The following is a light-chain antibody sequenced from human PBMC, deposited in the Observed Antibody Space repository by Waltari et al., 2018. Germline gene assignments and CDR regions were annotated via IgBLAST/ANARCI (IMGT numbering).Light chain of an antibody. CDR2: DVS. V-gene: IGLV2-11*01. CDR1: SSDVGGYNY. Sequence: QSALTQPRSVSGSPGQSVTISCTGTSSDVGGYNYVSWYKQHTGKAPKLMIYDVSKRPSGVPDRFSGSKSGNTASLTISGLQAEDEADYYCCSYAGSYSVVFGGGTKLTVL. J-gene: IGLJ2*01. CDR3: CSYAGSYSVV.